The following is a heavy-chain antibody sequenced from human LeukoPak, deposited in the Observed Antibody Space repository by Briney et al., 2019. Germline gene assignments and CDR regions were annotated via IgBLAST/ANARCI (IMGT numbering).Heavy chain of an antibody. CDR2: IYYSGST. CDR3: ARGFGVPYYYGSGSPRAAGANFDI. D-gene: IGHD3-10*01. J-gene: IGHJ3*02. Sequence: SETLSLTCTVSGGSISSYYWSWIRQPPGKGLEWIGYIYYSGSTNYNPSLKSRVTISVKTSKNQFSLKLSSVTAADTAVYYCARGFGVPYYYGSGSPRAAGANFDIWGQGTMVTVSS. CDR1: GGSISSYY. V-gene: IGHV4-59*01.